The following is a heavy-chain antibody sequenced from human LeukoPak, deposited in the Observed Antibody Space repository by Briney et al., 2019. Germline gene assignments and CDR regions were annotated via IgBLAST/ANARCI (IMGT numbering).Heavy chain of an antibody. V-gene: IGHV4-59*08. CDR1: GGSVSSYY. J-gene: IGHJ6*02. D-gene: IGHD3-9*01. Sequence: SETLSLTCTVSGGSVSSYYWSWIRQPPGKGLEWIAYIYYSGSTKYNPSLKSRVTISLDRSKNQFSLKLSSVTAADTAVYYCARHLFYDILTGYYLHYYGMDVWGQGTTVTVSS. CDR2: IYYSGST. CDR3: ARHLFYDILTGYYLHYYGMDV.